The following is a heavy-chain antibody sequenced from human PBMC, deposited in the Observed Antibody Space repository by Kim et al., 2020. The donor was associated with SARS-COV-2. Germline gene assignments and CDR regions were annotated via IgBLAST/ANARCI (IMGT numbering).Heavy chain of an antibody. V-gene: IGHV4-39*01. CDR3: ARYKGYCSGGSCYGTFDY. CDR2: IYYSGST. CDR1: GGSISSSSYY. Sequence: SETLSLTCTVSGGSISSSSYYWGWIRQPPGKGLEWIGSIYYSGSTYYNPSLKSRVTISVDTSKNQFSLKLSSVTAADTGVYYCARYKGYCSGGSCYGTFDYWGQGTLVTVSS. J-gene: IGHJ4*02. D-gene: IGHD2-15*01.